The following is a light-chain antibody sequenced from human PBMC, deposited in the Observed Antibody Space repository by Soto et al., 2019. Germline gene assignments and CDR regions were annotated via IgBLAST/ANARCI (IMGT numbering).Light chain of an antibody. Sequence: VVTQKKSSLPVTTGEPAPISCRASQSLLHNNVYNYLAWYQQKPGQSPQLLIYLGSTRASGVPDRFRGSGSGTDFTLKISRLEAEDVGVYYCMHATLPPIPFGQGTLLAIK. J-gene: IGKJ5*01. V-gene: IGKV2-28*01. CDR3: MHATLPPIP. CDR2: LGS. CDR1: QSLLHNNVYNY.